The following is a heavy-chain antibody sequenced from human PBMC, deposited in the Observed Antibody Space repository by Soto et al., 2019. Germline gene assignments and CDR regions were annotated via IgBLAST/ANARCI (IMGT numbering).Heavy chain of an antibody. J-gene: IGHJ4*02. D-gene: IGHD4-17*01. Sequence: PGGSLRLSCAASGFTFSDHYMDWVRQAPGKGLEWVGRTRNKANSHTTEYAASVKGRFTISRDDSKNSLYLQMNSLKVEDTAVHYCARATTVTDYWGQGALVTVSS. CDR1: GFTFSDHY. V-gene: IGHV3-72*01. CDR2: TRNKANSHTT. CDR3: ARATTVTDY.